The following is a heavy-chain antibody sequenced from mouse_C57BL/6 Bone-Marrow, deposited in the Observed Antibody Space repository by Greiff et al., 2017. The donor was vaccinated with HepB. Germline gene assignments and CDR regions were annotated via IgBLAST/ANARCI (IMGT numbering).Heavy chain of an antibody. D-gene: IGHD1-1*01. V-gene: IGHV1-54*01. J-gene: IGHJ2*01. CDR2: INPGSGGT. Sequence: VQGVESGAELVRPGTSVKVSCKASGYAFTNYLIEWVKQRPGQGLEWIGVINPGSGGTNYNEKFKGKATLTADKSSSTAYMQLSSLTSEDSAVYFCARPSYGSTFDYWGQGTTLTVSS. CDR3: ARPSYGSTFDY. CDR1: GYAFTNYL.